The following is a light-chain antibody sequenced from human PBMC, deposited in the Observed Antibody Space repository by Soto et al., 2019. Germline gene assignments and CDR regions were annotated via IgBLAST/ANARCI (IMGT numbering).Light chain of an antibody. Sequence: EIVLTQSPGTLSLSPGERGTLSCRASQTVSSNFLAWYQQKPGQAPRLLIFDASTRATGIPDRFTGSGSGTDFTLTISRLEPEDFAVYYCQQYDNSPMFTFGRGTKVEI. CDR2: DAS. CDR3: QQYDNSPMFT. J-gene: IGKJ2*01. CDR1: QTVSSNF. V-gene: IGKV3-20*01.